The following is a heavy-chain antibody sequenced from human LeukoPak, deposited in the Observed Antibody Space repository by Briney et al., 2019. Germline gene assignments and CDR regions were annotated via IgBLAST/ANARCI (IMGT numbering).Heavy chain of an antibody. J-gene: IGHJ4*02. CDR1: GDSLSSSGDA. V-gene: IGHV6-1*01. D-gene: IGHD6-13*01. CDR3: ARGRASAFDY. CDR2: TYQRSKWSS. Sequence: SQTLSLTCVISGDSLSSSGDAWNWIRQSPSGRLEWLGRTYQRSKWSSDYALSVRSRKTVDPDTSKNQFSLQLYSVTPEDTAVYYCARGRASAFDYWDQGTLVTVSS.